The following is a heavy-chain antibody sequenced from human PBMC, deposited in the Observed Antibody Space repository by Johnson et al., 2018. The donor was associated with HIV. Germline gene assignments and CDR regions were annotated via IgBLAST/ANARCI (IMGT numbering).Heavy chain of an antibody. J-gene: IGHJ3*02. Sequence: QVQLVESGGGVVQPGGSLRLSCAASGFTFSSYGMHWVRQAPCKGLEWVAFIRYDGSNKYYADSVKGRFTISRDNSKNTLYLQMNSLRAEDTAVYYCAKDRLFGFRNDAFDIWGQGTMVTVSS. CDR2: IRYDGSNK. D-gene: IGHD3-16*01. V-gene: IGHV3-30*02. CDR3: AKDRLFGFRNDAFDI. CDR1: GFTFSSYG.